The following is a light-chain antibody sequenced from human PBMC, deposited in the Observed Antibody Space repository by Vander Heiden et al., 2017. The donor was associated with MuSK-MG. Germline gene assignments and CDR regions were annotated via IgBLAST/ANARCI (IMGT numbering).Light chain of an antibody. CDR1: SSNIGSYT. V-gene: IGLV1-44*01. CDR3: AAWDDSLNGVL. CDR2: SNS. Sequence: QPVLTHPSSASGTHGQRVTISCSGSSSNIGSYTVNWYQQLPGMAPKLLIYSNSQRPSGVPDRVSGSKSGTSASLAISGLQSEDEADYYCAAWDDSLNGVLFGGGTKLTVL. J-gene: IGLJ3*02.